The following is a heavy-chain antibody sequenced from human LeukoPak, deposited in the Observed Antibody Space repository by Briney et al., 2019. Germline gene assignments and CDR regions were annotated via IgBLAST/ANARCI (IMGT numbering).Heavy chain of an antibody. CDR3: AVTTVYHFDY. D-gene: IGHD4-11*01. V-gene: IGHV3-72*01. Sequence: GGSLRLSCAASGFTFSDHYMDWVRQAPGKGLEWVGRIRNKANSYTTEYAASVKGRFTISRDDSKNSLYLQMNSLKSEDTAVYYCAVTTVYHFDYWGQGTLVTVSS. J-gene: IGHJ4*02. CDR1: GFTFSDHY. CDR2: IRNKANSYTT.